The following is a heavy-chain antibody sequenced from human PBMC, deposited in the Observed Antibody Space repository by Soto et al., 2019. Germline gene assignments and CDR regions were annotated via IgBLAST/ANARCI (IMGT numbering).Heavy chain of an antibody. CDR3: ARERDDRSWSPAKSFHF. CDR1: GYSFSSYG. V-gene: IGHV1-18*01. D-gene: IGHD6-13*01. J-gene: IGHJ4*02. Sequence: GASVKVSCKASGYSFSSYGIHWVRQAPGQGLEWMGLINAYNGNTNYAQKFQGRVTLTTDTSTGTAYMDLRSLRSDDTAVYYCARERDDRSWSPAKSFHFWGQGTLVTVSS. CDR2: INAYNGNT.